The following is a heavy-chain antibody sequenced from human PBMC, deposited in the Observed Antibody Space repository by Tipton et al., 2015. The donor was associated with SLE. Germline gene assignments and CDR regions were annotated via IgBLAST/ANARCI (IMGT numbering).Heavy chain of an antibody. D-gene: IGHD6-19*01. CDR2: INHSGST. CDR3: ARNKQWLGSYYYYYGMDV. Sequence: TLSLTCTVSGGSISSSSYYWSWIRQPPGKGLEWIGEINHSGSTNYNPSLKSRVTISVDTSKNQFSLKLSSVTAADTAVYYCARNKQWLGSYYYYYGMDVWGQGTTDTVSS. CDR1: GGSISSSSYY. V-gene: IGHV4-39*07. J-gene: IGHJ6*02.